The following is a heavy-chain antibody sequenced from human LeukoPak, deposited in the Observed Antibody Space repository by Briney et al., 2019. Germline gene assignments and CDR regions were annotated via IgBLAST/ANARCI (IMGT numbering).Heavy chain of an antibody. J-gene: IGHJ4*02. V-gene: IGHV4-61*02. D-gene: IGHD2-21*01. CDR2: IYTSGST. Sequence: SETLSLTCTVSGGSISSGSYYWGWVRQLAGKGLEWIGRIYTSGSTKYNPSLKSRVTISADTSKNQFSLKLTSVTAADTAVYYCARDDEDCGGDCYPYWGQGTLVTVSS. CDR1: GGSISSGSYY. CDR3: ARDDEDCGGDCYPY.